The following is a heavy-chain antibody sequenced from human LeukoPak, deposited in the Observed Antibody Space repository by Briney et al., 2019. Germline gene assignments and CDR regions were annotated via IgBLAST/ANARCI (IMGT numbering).Heavy chain of an antibody. Sequence: ASVKVSCKASGYTFTSYYMHWVRQAPGQGLEWMGIINPSGGSTSYAQKFQGRVTMTRDTSTSTVYMELSSLRSEDTAIYYCAKDRVFDYYDISELDYWGQGTLVTVSS. V-gene: IGHV1-46*01. CDR1: GYTFTSYY. CDR3: AKDRVFDYYDISELDY. CDR2: INPSGGST. D-gene: IGHD3-22*01. J-gene: IGHJ4*02.